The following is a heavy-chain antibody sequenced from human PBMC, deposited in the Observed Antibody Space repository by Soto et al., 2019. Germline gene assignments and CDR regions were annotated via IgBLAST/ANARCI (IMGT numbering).Heavy chain of an antibody. CDR2: IDHSGST. V-gene: IGHV4-4*02. J-gene: IGHJ6*02. D-gene: IGHD3-22*01. CDR3: ARSPDSSGYYPRRYYYGMDV. Sequence: PSETLSLTCAVSGGSISSTNWWNWVRQPPGKGLEWIGEIDHSGSTNYNPSLKSRVTMSVDKSKNQFSLKLSSVTAADTAVYYCARSPDSSGYYPRRYYYGMDVWGQGTTVTVSS. CDR1: GGSISSTNW.